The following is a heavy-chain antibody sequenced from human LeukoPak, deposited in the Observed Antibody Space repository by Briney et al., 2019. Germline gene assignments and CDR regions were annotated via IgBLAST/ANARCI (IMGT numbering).Heavy chain of an antibody. CDR3: ARDDSVVPAAISYFDY. J-gene: IGHJ4*02. V-gene: IGHV3-30-3*01. D-gene: IGHD2-2*02. Sequence: PGGSLRLSCAASGFTFSSYAMHWVRQAPGKGLEWVAVISYDGSNKYYADSVKGRFTISRDNSKNTLYLQMNSLRAEDTAVYYCARDDSVVPAAISYFDYWGQGTLVTVSS. CDR1: GFTFSSYA. CDR2: ISYDGSNK.